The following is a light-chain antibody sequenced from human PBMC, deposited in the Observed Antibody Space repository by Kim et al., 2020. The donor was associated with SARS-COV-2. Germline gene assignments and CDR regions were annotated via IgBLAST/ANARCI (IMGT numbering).Light chain of an antibody. CDR3: CSYAGSYTLV. CDR2: DVN. CDR1: SSDVGRYNY. J-gene: IGLJ2*01. V-gene: IGLV2-11*01. Sequence: QSALTQPRSVSGSPGQSVTISCTGASSDVGRYNYVSWYQQHPGKAPKLMIYDVNQRPSGVPAHFSGSKSGNTASLTISGLQAEDEADYYCCSYAGSYTLVFGGGTQLTVL.